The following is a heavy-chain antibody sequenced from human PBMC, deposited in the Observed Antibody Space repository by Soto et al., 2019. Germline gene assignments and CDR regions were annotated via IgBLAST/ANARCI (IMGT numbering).Heavy chain of an antibody. V-gene: IGHV3-23*01. CDR3: AKVFSGYVDTAMSWFDP. Sequence: GGSLRLSCAASGFTFSSYAMSWVRQAPGKGLEWVSAISGSGGSTYYADSVKGRFTISRDNSKNTLYLQMNSLRAEDTAVYYCAKVFSGYVDTAMSWFDPWGQGTLVTVSS. D-gene: IGHD5-18*01. J-gene: IGHJ5*02. CDR2: ISGSGGST. CDR1: GFTFSSYA.